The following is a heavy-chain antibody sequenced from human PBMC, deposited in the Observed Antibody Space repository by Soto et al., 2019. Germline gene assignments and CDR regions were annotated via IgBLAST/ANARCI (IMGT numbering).Heavy chain of an antibody. CDR2: IIPIFGTA. CDR3: ARDSSGYGFYYYGMDV. CDR1: GGTFSSYA. D-gene: IGHD3-22*01. V-gene: IGHV1-69*13. J-gene: IGHJ6*02. Sequence: ASVKVSCKASGGTFSSYAISWVRQAPGQGLEWMGGIIPIFGTANYAQKFQGRVTITADESTSTAYMELSSLRSEDTAVYYCARDSSGYGFYYYGMDVWGQGTTVTVSS.